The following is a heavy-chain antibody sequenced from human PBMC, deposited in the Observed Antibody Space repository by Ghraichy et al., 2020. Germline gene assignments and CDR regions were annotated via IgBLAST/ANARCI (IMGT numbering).Heavy chain of an antibody. Sequence: SETLSLTCAVYGGSFSGYYWSWIRQPPGKGLERIGEINHSGSTNYNPSLKSRVTISVDTSKNQFSLKLSSVTAADTAVYYCARGHYDFWSGSAMDVWGKGTTVTVSS. CDR2: INHSGST. CDR3: ARGHYDFWSGSAMDV. V-gene: IGHV4-34*01. J-gene: IGHJ6*04. D-gene: IGHD3-3*01. CDR1: GGSFSGYY.